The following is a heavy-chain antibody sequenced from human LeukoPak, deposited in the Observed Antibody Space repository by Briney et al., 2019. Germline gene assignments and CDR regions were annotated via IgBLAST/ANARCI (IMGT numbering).Heavy chain of an antibody. V-gene: IGHV3-11*05. Sequence: GGSLRLSCAASGFTVRGNYMSWIRQAPGKGLEWVSYISSSSRYINYADSVKGRFTISRDNAKNSLYLQMNSLRAEDTAVYYCARGGRYSSSWPLDYWGQGTLVTVSS. J-gene: IGHJ4*02. CDR2: ISSSSRYI. CDR3: ARGGRYSSSWPLDY. D-gene: IGHD6-13*01. CDR1: GFTVRGNY.